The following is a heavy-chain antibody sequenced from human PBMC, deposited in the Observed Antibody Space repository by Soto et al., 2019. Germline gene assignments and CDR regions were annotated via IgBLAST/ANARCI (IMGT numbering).Heavy chain of an antibody. J-gene: IGHJ6*03. CDR2: IIPILGIA. V-gene: IGHV1-69*08. D-gene: IGHD4-17*01. CDR1: GGTFSSYT. CDR3: ARESSDDYGPRNRYYYMDV. Sequence: QVQLVQSGAEVKKPGSSVKVSCKASGGTFSSYTISWVRQAPGQGLEWMGRIIPILGIANYAQKFQGRVTITADKSTSTAYMELSSLRSEDTAVYYCARESSDDYGPRNRYYYMDVWGKGTTATVSS.